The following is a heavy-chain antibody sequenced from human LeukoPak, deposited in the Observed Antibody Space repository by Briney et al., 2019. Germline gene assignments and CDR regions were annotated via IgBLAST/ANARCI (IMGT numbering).Heavy chain of an antibody. CDR1: GFTFSSYW. V-gene: IGHV3-7*01. CDR2: IKQDGSEK. J-gene: IGHJ6*02. Sequence: PGGSLRLSCAASGFTFSSYWMSWVRQAPGKGLEWVANIKQDGSEKYYVDSVKGRFTISRDNAKNSLYLQMNSLRAEDTAVYYCARVVFSGWGIYYYYGMDVWGQGTTVTVSS. CDR3: ARVVFSGWGIYYYYGMDV. D-gene: IGHD6-19*01.